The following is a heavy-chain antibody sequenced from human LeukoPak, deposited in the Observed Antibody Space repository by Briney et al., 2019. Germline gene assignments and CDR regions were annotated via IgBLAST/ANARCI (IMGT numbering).Heavy chain of an antibody. CDR2: MNPNSGNT. CDR3: ARGSYDYVWGSNWPVYYYYYYMDV. J-gene: IGHJ6*03. CDR1: GYTFTSYA. V-gene: IGHV1-8*01. D-gene: IGHD3-16*01. Sequence: ASVKVSCKASGYTFTSYAINWVRQATGQGLEWMGWMNPNSGNTGYAHKFQGRVTMTRNTSISTAYMVLSSLRSEDTAVYYCARGSYDYVWGSNWPVYYYYYYMDVWGKGTTVTVSS.